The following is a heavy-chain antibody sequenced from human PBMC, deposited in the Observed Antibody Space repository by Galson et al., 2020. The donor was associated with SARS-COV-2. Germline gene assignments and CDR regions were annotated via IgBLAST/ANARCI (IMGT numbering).Heavy chain of an antibody. CDR1: GFSLSTSGMC. CDR3: ARIREVYGRYYYMDV. Sequence: SGPTLVKPTQTLTLTCTFSGFSLSTSGMCVSWIRQPPGKALEWLALIDWDDDKYYSTSLKTRLTISKDTSKNQVVLTMTNMDPVDTATYYCARIREVYGRYYYMDVWGKGTTVTVSS. V-gene: IGHV2-70*01. J-gene: IGHJ6*03. CDR2: IDWDDDK. D-gene: IGHD4-17*01.